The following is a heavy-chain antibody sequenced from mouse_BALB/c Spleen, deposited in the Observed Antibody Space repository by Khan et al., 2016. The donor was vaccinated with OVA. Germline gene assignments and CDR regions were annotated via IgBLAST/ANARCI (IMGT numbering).Heavy chain of an antibody. CDR1: GSSSSSYG. D-gene: IGHD2-2*01. J-gene: IGHJ3*01. V-gene: IGHV2-3*01. CDR2: IWSDGNT. CDR3: AIIFYGYDWFAY. Sequence: QVQLKQSGPGLVAPSQSLSITCTVSGSSSSSYGVSWAHQTPGKGLEWLGVIWSDGNTNYHSRLKSRLTITKDNSKSQVLLKLNSLQTDDTATYYCAIIFYGYDWFAYWGQGTLVTVSA.